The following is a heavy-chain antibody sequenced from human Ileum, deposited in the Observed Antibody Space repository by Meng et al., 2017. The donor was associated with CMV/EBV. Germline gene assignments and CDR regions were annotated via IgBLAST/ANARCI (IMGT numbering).Heavy chain of an antibody. D-gene: IGHD3-10*01. Sequence: GGSLRLSCAASGFIFSHHAIYWVRQGPGKGLECVAFIGFDGNNKFYEDSVKGRFIISRDNSKNTVYLQMSSLRAEDTAVYYCAKGVIITSYYDYGMDVWGHGTTVTVSS. J-gene: IGHJ6*02. CDR2: IGFDGNNK. CDR1: GFIFSHHA. CDR3: AKGVIITSYYDYGMDV. V-gene: IGHV3-30*02.